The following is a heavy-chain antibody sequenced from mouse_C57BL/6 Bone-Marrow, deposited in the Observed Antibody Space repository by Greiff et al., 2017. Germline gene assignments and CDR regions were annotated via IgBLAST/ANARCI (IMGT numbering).Heavy chain of an antibody. J-gene: IGHJ3*01. D-gene: IGHD3-3*01. CDR3: AREGRGAWFAY. CDR1: GYTFTSYG. V-gene: IGHV1-81*01. Sequence: VKVVESGAELARPGASVKLSCKASGYTFTSYGISWVKQRTGQGLEWIGEIYPRSGNTYYNEKFKGKATLTADKSSSTAYMELRSLTSEDSAVYFCAREGRGAWFAYWGQGTLVTVSA. CDR2: IYPRSGNT.